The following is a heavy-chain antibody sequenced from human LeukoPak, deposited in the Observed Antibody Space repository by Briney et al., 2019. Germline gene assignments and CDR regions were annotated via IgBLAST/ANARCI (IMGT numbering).Heavy chain of an antibody. J-gene: IGHJ4*02. CDR3: ARGGSGYCSSTSCSEFDY. Sequence: GASVKVSCKASGYTFTGYYMHWVRQAPGQGLEWMGWINPNSGGTNYAQKFQGRVTMTRDTSISTAYVELSRLRSNDTAVYYCARGGSGYCSSTSCSEFDYWGQGTLVTVSS. D-gene: IGHD2-2*01. CDR1: GYTFTGYY. CDR2: INPNSGGT. V-gene: IGHV1-2*02.